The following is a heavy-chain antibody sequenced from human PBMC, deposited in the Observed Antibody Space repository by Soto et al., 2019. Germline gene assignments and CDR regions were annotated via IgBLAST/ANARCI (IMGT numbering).Heavy chain of an antibody. Sequence: EVQLLESGGGLVQPGGSLRLSCAASGFTFSSYAMGWVRQAPGKGLEWVAAISGSGENTYHPDSVKGRFTISRDNPKDTLVLQMNSLRAEDPAVYYCAKDLGLGGGSCYGDWGQGTLVTVSS. CDR3: AKDLGLGGGSCYGD. J-gene: IGHJ4*02. D-gene: IGHD2-15*01. CDR1: GFTFSSYA. V-gene: IGHV3-23*01. CDR2: ISGSGENT.